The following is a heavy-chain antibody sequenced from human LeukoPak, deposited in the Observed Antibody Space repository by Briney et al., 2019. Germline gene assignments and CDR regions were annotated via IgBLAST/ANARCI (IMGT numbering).Heavy chain of an antibody. V-gene: IGHV4-38-2*02. CDR2: IYHSGST. J-gene: IGHJ3*02. D-gene: IGHD3-22*01. CDR1: GYSINSGYY. Sequence: SEALSLTCNVSGYSINSGYYWGWIRQPPGKGLQWIGTIYHSGSTYYNPSLKSRVTISVDTSKNQFSLKVNSVTAADTAVYYCAREIHVDSSGQRTLHAFDIWGQGTMVTVSS. CDR3: AREIHVDSSGQRTLHAFDI.